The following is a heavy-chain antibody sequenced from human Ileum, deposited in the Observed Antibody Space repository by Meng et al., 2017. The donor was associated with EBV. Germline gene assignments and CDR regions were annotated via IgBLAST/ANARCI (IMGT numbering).Heavy chain of an antibody. CDR1: GGSISTGNFY. CDR2: IYYRGNT. V-gene: IGHV4-39*07. J-gene: IGHJ4*02. CDR3: ASAYDYGDYEAFAY. D-gene: IGHD4-17*01. Sequence: QLPVQESGPGLVKPSETLSLTCTVSGGSISTGNFYWGWIRQSPGKALECIGTIYYRGNTFYNPSLKSRLTISIDTSKNEFSLTLRSVTAADTALYYCASAYDYGDYEAFAYWGPGSLVTVSS.